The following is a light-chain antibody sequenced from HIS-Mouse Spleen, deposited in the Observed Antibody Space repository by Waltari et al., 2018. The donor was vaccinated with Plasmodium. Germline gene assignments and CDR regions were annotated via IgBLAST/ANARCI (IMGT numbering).Light chain of an antibody. V-gene: IGKV3-15*01. Sequence: EIVMTQSPATLSVSPGDRATLPCRASQSVSSNLAWYQQKPGQAPRPLIYGAATRATCIPARFSGSGSGTEFTLTISSMQSEDFAVYYCQQYNNWPPWTFGQGTKVEIK. CDR1: QSVSSN. CDR3: QQYNNWPPWT. J-gene: IGKJ1*01. CDR2: GAA.